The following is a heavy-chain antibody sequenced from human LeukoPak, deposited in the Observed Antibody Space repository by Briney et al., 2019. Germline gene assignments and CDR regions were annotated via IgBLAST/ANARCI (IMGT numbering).Heavy chain of an antibody. CDR2: IYHSGST. V-gene: IGHV4-59*01. CDR3: ARRRGVDILTGYDLYWFDP. D-gene: IGHD3-9*01. CDR1: GGSISSYY. Sequence: SETLSLTCTVSGGSISSYYWSWIRQPPGKGLGWIGYIYHSGSTKYNPSLKSRVTISIDTSKHQFSLKLSSVTAADTAVYYCARRRGVDILTGYDLYWFDPWGQGTLVTVSS. J-gene: IGHJ5*02.